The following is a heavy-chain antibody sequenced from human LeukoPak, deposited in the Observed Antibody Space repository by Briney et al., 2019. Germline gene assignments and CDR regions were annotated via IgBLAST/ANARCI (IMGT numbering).Heavy chain of an antibody. J-gene: IGHJ6*03. CDR2: INHSGST. D-gene: IGHD3-10*01. Sequence: SETLSLTCAVYGGSFSGYYWSWIRQPPGKGLEWIGEINHSGSTNYNPSLKSRVTISVDTSKNQFSLKLSSVTAADTAVHYCARQWFGELVSHYMDVWGKGTTVTISS. CDR1: GGSFSGYY. V-gene: IGHV4-34*01. CDR3: ARQWFGELVSHYMDV.